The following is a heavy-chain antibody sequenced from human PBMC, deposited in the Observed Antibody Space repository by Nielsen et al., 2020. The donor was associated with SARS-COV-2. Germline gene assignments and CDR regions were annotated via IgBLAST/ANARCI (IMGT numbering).Heavy chain of an antibody. CDR1: GGSISSSSYY. D-gene: IGHD4-17*01. Sequence: SETLSLTCTVSGGSISSSSYYWGWIRQPPGKGLEWIGSIYYNGSTYYNPSLKSRVTISVDTSKNQFSLKLSSVTAADTAVYYCARLVVYGDHDYWGQGTLVTVSS. CDR2: IYYNGST. V-gene: IGHV4-39*01. CDR3: ARLVVYGDHDY. J-gene: IGHJ4*02.